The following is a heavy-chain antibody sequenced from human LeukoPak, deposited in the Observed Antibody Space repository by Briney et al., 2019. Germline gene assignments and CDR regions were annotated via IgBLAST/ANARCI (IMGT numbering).Heavy chain of an antibody. CDR3: AKEGVITVAGKIQYYFDY. D-gene: IGHD6-19*01. CDR2: INWNGGST. CDR1: GFTFDDYG. J-gene: IGHJ4*02. Sequence: GGSLRLSCAASGFTFDDYGMSWVRQAPGKGLEWVSGINWNGGSTGYADSVKGRFTISRDNSKNMLYLQMNSLRADDTAVYYCAKEGVITVAGKIQYYFDYWGQGTLVTVSS. V-gene: IGHV3-20*04.